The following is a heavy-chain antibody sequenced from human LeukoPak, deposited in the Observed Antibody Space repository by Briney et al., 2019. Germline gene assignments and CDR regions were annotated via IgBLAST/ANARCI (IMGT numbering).Heavy chain of an antibody. D-gene: IGHD5-18*01. CDR3: AREDSTDTAMVTPFDY. V-gene: IGHV1-18*01. J-gene: IGHJ4*02. Sequence: ASVKVSCKASGYTFTSYGISWVRQAPGQGLEWMGWISAYNGNTNYAQKLQGRVTVTTDTSTSTAYMELRSLRSDDTAVYYCAREDSTDTAMVTPFDYWGQGTLVTVSS. CDR2: ISAYNGNT. CDR1: GYTFTSYG.